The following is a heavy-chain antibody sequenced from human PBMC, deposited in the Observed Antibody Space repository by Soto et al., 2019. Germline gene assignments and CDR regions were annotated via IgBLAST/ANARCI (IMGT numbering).Heavy chain of an antibody. D-gene: IGHD3-3*01. Sequence: KPSETLSLTCAVYGGSFSGYYWSWIRQPPGKGLEWIGEINHSGSTNYNPSLKSRVTISVDTSKNQFSLKLSSVTAADTAVYYCARRYDFWTRNDYWGQGTLVTVSS. J-gene: IGHJ4*02. CDR1: GGSFSGYY. CDR2: INHSGST. CDR3: ARRYDFWTRNDY. V-gene: IGHV4-34*01.